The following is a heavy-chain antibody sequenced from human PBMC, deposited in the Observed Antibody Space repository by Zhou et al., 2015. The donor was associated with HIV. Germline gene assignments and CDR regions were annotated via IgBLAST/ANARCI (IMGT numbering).Heavy chain of an antibody. CDR2: IIPIFGTA. J-gene: IGHJ3*02. CDR1: GGTFSTYA. V-gene: IGHV1-69*01. CDR3: ARVLEIGEPSDAFDI. D-gene: IGHD3-10*01. Sequence: QVQLVQSGAEVKKPGSSVKVSCKASGGTFSTYAISWVRQAPGQGLEWMGGIIPIFGTANYAQKFQGRVTITADESTSTAYMELNSLRSEDTAVYYCARVLEIGEPSDAFDIWGQGTMVTVSS.